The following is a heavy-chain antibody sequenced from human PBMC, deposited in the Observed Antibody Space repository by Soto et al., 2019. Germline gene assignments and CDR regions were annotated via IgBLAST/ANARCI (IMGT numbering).Heavy chain of an antibody. J-gene: IGHJ5*01. D-gene: IGHD6-13*01. CDR2: IYFSGNT. CDR1: GGSISSYY. CDR3: ARQTTYSSSWYDY. Sequence: PSETLSLTCTVSGGSISSYYWSWIRQPPGKGLEWIGYIYFSGNTNYNPSLKSRVTISVDTSKNQFSLKLSSVTAADTALYYCARQTTYSSSWYDYWGHGTLVTVSS. V-gene: IGHV4-59*12.